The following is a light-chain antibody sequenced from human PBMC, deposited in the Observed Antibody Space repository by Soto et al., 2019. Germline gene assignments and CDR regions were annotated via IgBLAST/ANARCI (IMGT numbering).Light chain of an antibody. CDR1: SSDIGTYNY. V-gene: IGLV2-14*01. CDR3: SSYTTSSTQV. CDR2: EVS. Sequence: QSALTQPASVSGSPGQSITISCTGTSSDIGTYNYVSWYQQHPGKVPKLMIYEVSNRPSGVSNRFSGSKSGNTASLAISGLQAEDEADYYCSSYTTSSTQVFGGGTSSPS. J-gene: IGLJ3*02.